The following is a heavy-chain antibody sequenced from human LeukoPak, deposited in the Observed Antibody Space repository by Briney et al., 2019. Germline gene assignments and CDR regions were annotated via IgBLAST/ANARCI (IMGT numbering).Heavy chain of an antibody. D-gene: IGHD2-2*01. Sequence: ASVKVSCKASGGTFSSYAISWVRQAPGQGLEWMGGIIPIFGTANYAQKFQGRVTITTDESTGTAYMELSSLRSEDTAVYYCARAGGIVVVPAALNSGNWFDPWGQGTLVTVSS. CDR1: GGTFSSYA. J-gene: IGHJ5*02. CDR2: IIPIFGTA. V-gene: IGHV1-69*05. CDR3: ARAGGIVVVPAALNSGNWFDP.